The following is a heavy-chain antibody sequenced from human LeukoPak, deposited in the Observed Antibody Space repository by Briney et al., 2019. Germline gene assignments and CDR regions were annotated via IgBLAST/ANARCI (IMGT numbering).Heavy chain of an antibody. V-gene: IGHV1-18*01. Sequence: GASVKVSCKASGYTFTSYGISWVRQAPGQGLEWMGWISAYNGNTNYAQKLQGRVTMTRNTSISTAYMELSSLRSEDTAVYYCARVGRITMVRGVIRNNWFDPWGQGTLVTVSS. CDR1: GYTFTSYG. J-gene: IGHJ5*02. CDR3: ARVGRITMVRGVIRNNWFDP. D-gene: IGHD3-10*01. CDR2: ISAYNGNT.